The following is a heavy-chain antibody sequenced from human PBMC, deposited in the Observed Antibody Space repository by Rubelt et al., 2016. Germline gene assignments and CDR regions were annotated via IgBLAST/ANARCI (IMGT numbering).Heavy chain of an antibody. Sequence: GAHRLSCAASGFTFSNAWMSWVRQAPGKGLEWVGRVKSKTNDGTTDYAAPVKGSFTISRDDSKNTVDLQMHSLKTEDTAVYYCTAGTGTSDFDYWGQGTLVTVSS. D-gene: IGHD1-7*01. CDR1: GFTFSNAW. CDR3: TAGTGTSDFDY. V-gene: IGHV3-15*01. J-gene: IGHJ4*02. CDR2: VKSKTNDGTT.